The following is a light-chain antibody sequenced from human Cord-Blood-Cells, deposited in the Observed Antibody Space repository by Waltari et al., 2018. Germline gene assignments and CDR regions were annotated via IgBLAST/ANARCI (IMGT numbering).Light chain of an antibody. CDR3: SSYTSSSTRV. V-gene: IGLV2-14*01. J-gene: IGLJ2*01. CDR1: SSDVGGSNY. Sequence: QSALTQPASVSGSPGQSITISCTGTSSDVGGSNYVPWYQQHPGKAPKLMIYYVSNRPSGVSNRFSGSKAGNTASLTISGLQAEDEADYYCSSYTSSSTRVFGGGTKLTVL. CDR2: YVS.